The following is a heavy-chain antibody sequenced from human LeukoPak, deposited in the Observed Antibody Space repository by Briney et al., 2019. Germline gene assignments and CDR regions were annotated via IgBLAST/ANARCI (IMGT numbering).Heavy chain of an antibody. V-gene: IGHV3-30*02. CDR1: GFTFSNYG. Sequence: GGSLRLSCAASGFTFSNYGIHWVRQAPGKGLEWVAYIRYDGTNKYYADSAKGRFTVSRDNAKNSLYLQMNSLRAEDTAVYYCARGTAYYVNDYWGQGALVTVSS. CDR2: IRYDGTNK. J-gene: IGHJ4*02. D-gene: IGHD1-26*01. CDR3: ARGTAYYVNDY.